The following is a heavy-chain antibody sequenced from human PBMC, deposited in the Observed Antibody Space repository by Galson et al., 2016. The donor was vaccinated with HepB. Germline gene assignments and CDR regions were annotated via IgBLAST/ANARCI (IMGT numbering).Heavy chain of an antibody. CDR3: VRDRAYIVTDY. D-gene: IGHD2-21*02. J-gene: IGHJ4*02. CDR1: GYSIRSGYY. CDR2: IYYSGTT. V-gene: IGHV4-38-2*02. Sequence: ATLSLTCTVPGYSIRSGYYWGWIRQPPGKGLEWIGTIYYSGTTYYNPSLESRITISVDTPNNKISLNVNSVTAADTAVYYCVRDRAYIVTDYWGQGILVTVSS.